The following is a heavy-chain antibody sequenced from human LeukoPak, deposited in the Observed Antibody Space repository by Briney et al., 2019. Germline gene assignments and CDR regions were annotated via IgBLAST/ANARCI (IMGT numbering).Heavy chain of an antibody. Sequence: GGSLRLSCAASGFTFSSYSMNWVRQAPGKGLEWVSYITSSSTIYYADSVKGRFTISRDNAKNTLYLQINSLRAEDTAVYYCARTYYGSGNYYKLDYWGQGTLVTVSS. D-gene: IGHD3-10*01. V-gene: IGHV3-48*01. J-gene: IGHJ4*02. CDR1: GFTFSSYS. CDR2: ITSSSTI. CDR3: ARTYYGSGNYYKLDY.